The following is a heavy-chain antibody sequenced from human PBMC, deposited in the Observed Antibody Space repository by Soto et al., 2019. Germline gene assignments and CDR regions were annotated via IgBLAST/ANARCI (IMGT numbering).Heavy chain of an antibody. Sequence: TLSLTCAVSGVSISSSNWWSWVRQPPGKGLEWIGEIYHRGTTNYNPSLKSRVTISVDKSNNQFSLGLTSVTAADTAVYYCVRNYGQVDFWGRGTLVTVSS. CDR1: GVSISSSNW. CDR3: VRNYGQVDF. CDR2: IYHRGTT. J-gene: IGHJ4*02. V-gene: IGHV4-4*02. D-gene: IGHD1-7*01.